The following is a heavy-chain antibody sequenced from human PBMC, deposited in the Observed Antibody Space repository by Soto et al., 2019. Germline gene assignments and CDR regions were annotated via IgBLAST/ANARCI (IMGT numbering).Heavy chain of an antibody. CDR2: INPSGGST. Sequence: ASVKVSCKASGYTFTSYYMHWVRQAHGKRLKRMGIINPSGGSTSYAQRFQGRVTMTRDTSTSTVYMKLISLRSEYTAVYFCASYDSPSSARRYDAFDIWGQGTMVTVSS. V-gene: IGHV1-46*01. J-gene: IGHJ3*02. CDR1: GYTFTSYY. D-gene: IGHD3-16*01. CDR3: ASYDSPSSARRYDAFDI.